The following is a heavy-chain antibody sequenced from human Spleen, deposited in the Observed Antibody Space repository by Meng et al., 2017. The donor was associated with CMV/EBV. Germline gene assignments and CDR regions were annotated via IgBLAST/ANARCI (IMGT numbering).Heavy chain of an antibody. CDR3: AKEGDSSGWSPFDY. CDR2: IYSGGSST. J-gene: IGHJ4*02. D-gene: IGHD6-19*01. Sequence: ASGFTFSSYAMSWVRQAPGKGLEWVSVIYSGGSSTYYADSVKGRFTISRDNSKNTLYLQMNSLRAEDTAVYYCAKEGDSSGWSPFDYWGQGTLVTVSS. V-gene: IGHV3-23*03. CDR1: GFTFSSYA.